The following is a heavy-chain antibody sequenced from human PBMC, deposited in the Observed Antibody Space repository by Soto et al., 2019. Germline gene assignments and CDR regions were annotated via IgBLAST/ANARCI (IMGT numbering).Heavy chain of an antibody. CDR2: IYWDDDK. Sequence: QITLKESGPTLVKPTQTLTLTCSFSGFSLSTREVGVGWIRQPPGKALQGLAVIYWDDDKRYRPSLKTRLTITNDTSKNQVGLTMTKTDPVDTATYYCTHVRSGPRREESLPYYFASWGQGTLVTVSS. V-gene: IGHV2-5*02. J-gene: IGHJ4*02. CDR3: THVRSGPRREESLPYYFAS. CDR1: GFSLSTREVG. D-gene: IGHD1-26*01.